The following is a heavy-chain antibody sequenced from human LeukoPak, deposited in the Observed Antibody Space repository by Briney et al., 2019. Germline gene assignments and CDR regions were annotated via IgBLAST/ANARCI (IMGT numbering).Heavy chain of an antibody. Sequence: GGSLRLSCAASGITFSSYGMSWVRQAPGKGLEWVSSISSTGGTTYYADSVKGRFTISRDNSKNTLYLQMNSLRAEDTAVYYCAGVPSLRGFFDYWGQGTLVTVSS. V-gene: IGHV3-23*01. J-gene: IGHJ4*02. CDR2: ISSTGGTT. CDR3: AGVPSLRGFFDY. D-gene: IGHD4-23*01. CDR1: GITFSSYG.